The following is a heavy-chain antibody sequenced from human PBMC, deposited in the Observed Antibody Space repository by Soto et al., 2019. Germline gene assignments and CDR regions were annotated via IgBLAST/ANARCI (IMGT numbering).Heavy chain of an antibody. D-gene: IGHD3-3*01. V-gene: IGHV3-72*01. CDR3: ARELALTIFGVVISEYYYYGMDV. CDR2: TRNKANSYTT. CDR1: GFTFSDHY. Sequence: PGGSLRLSCAASGFTFSDHYMDWVRQAPGKGLEWVGRTRNKANSYTTEYAASVKGRFTISRDDSKNSLYLQMNSLKTEDTAVYYCARELALTIFGVVISEYYYYGMDVWGQGTTVTVSS. J-gene: IGHJ6*02.